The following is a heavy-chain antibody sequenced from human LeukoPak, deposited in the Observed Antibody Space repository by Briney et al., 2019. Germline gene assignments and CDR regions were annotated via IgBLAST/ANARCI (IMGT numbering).Heavy chain of an antibody. V-gene: IGHV1-8*01. CDR1: GYTFTGYD. J-gene: IGHJ5*02. CDR2: MNPNSGNT. D-gene: IGHD5-18*01. Sequence: GASVKVSCKASGYTFTGYDINWVRQATGQGLEWMGWMNPNSGNTGYAQKFQGRVTMTRDTSISTAYMELSSLRSEDTAVYYCARDFRAAMVSDWFDPWGQGTLVTVSS. CDR3: ARDFRAAMVSDWFDP.